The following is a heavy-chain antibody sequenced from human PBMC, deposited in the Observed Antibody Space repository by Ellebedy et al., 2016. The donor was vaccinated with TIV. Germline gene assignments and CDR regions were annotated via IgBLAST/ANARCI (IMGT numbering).Heavy chain of an antibody. CDR2: SRNKDESYTT. Sequence: GEFLKISCAASGFSFSDHYMDWVRQAPGKGLECVGRSRNKDESYTTDYAASVKGRFTVSRDDSNNLLSLQMNSLRAEDTAVYYCATSAVGNSHGYYFDYWGQGTLVTVSA. D-gene: IGHD3-22*01. CDR1: GFSFSDHY. J-gene: IGHJ4*02. V-gene: IGHV3-72*01. CDR3: ATSAVGNSHGYYFDY.